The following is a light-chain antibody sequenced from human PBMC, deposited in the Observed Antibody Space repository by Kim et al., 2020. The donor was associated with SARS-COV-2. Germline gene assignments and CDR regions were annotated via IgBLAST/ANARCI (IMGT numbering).Light chain of an antibody. V-gene: IGLV3-21*04. Sequence: TASITCGGDYIGSKSFPGYQQKPGQAPVLVISFDSDRPSRIPVRFSGSNSGNTATLTITRVEAGDEADYYCQVWDSNSDDAGVEFGGGTQLTVL. CDR1: YIGSKS. CDR3: QVWDSNSDDAGVE. CDR2: FDS. J-gene: IGLJ2*01.